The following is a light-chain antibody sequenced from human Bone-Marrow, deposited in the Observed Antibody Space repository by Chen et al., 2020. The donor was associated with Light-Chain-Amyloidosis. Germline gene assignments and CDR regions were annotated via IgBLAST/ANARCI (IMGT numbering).Light chain of an antibody. CDR1: NANIGASYD. V-gene: IGLV1-40*01. CDR2: GNS. CDR3: HSYDNSLSGNFD. J-gene: IGLJ1*01. Sequence: QSVLTQPPSLSGAPGQRVTISCTGSNANIGASYDVHWYQQLPGKAPKLLIYGNSNRPSGVPDRFSGSKSDTAASLAITGRQAEDEADYYCHSYDNSLSGNFDFGTVTKVTVL.